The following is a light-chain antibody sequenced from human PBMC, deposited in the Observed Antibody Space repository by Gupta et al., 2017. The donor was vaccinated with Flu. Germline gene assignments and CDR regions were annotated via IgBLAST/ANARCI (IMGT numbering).Light chain of an antibody. CDR3: CSYAGNDKGV. CDR1: SSEVGGYNY. Sequence: SVTISCPGTSSEVGGYNYGSWYQQNPGKAPKLMIYDVGKRPSGVPDRFSGSKSGNTASLTISGLQAEDEADYYCCSYAGNDKGVFGTGTKVTVL. CDR2: DVG. J-gene: IGLJ1*01. V-gene: IGLV2-11*01.